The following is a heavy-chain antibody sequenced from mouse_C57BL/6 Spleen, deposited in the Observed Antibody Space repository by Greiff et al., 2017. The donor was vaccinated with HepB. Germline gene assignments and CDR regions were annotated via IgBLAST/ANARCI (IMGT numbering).Heavy chain of an antibody. D-gene: IGHD1-1*01. V-gene: IGHV2-2*01. CDR3: ARNWDYGSSYDAMDY. J-gene: IGHJ4*01. Sequence: QVQLQQSGPGLVQPSQSLSITCTVSGFSLTSYGVHWVRQSPGKGLEWLGVIWSGGSTDYNAAFISRLSISKDNSKCQVFFKMNSLQADDTAIYYCARNWDYGSSYDAMDYWGQGTSVTVSS. CDR1: GFSLTSYG. CDR2: IWSGGST.